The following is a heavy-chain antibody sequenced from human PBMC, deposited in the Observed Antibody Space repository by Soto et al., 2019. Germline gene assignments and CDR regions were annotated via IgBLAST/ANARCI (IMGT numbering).Heavy chain of an antibody. D-gene: IGHD3-22*01. V-gene: IGHV3-23*01. CDR1: GFTFSSYA. J-gene: IGHJ4*02. CDR2: ISGSGGST. CDR3: AKGITMIVAVKYYFDY. Sequence: QTGGSLRLSCAASGFTFSSYAMSWVRQAPGKGLEWVSAISGSGGSTYYADSVKGRFTISRDNSKNTLYLQMNSLRAEDTAVYYCAKGITMIVAVKYYFDYWGQGTLVTVSS.